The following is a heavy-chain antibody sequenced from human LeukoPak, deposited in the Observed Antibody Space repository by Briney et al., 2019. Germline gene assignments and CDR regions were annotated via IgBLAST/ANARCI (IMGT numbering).Heavy chain of an antibody. D-gene: IGHD4-17*01. CDR1: GGSISGYY. V-gene: IGHV4-59*01. Sequence: PSETLSLTCTVSGGSISGYYWSWIRQPPGKGLEWIGYIDYSGSTNYSPSLKSRVTISVDTSKNQFSLRLRYVTAADTAVYYCARTASTVTTAIDYWGQGTLVTVSS. CDR3: ARTASTVTTAIDY. J-gene: IGHJ4*02. CDR2: IDYSGST.